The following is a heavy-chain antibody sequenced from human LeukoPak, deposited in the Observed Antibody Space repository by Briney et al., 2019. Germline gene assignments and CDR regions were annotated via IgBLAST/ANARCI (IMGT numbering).Heavy chain of an antibody. CDR2: IYTSGST. V-gene: IGHV4-4*07. J-gene: IGHJ4*02. D-gene: IGHD3-10*01. Sequence: SETLSLTCTVSGGSISSYYWSWIRQPAGKGLEWIGRIYTSGSTNYNPSLKSRVTMSVDTSKNQFSLKLSSVTAADTAVYYCAKSGVWYGEYYFDYWGQGTLVTVSS. CDR1: GGSISSYY. CDR3: AKSGVWYGEYYFDY.